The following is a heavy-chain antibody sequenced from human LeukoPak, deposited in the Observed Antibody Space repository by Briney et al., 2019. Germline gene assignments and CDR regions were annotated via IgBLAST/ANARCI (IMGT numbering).Heavy chain of an antibody. CDR3: ARNRATNDY. CDR1: GFTFKNYR. CDR2: MKDDGNEI. J-gene: IGHJ4*02. Sequence: GGSLRLSCTASGFTFKNYRMTWVRQAPGKGLEWVASMKDDGNEIQYVDSVKGRFTISRDNAKNSLYLQMNNLRAEGMAVYYCARNRATNDYWGQGTLVTVSS. V-gene: IGHV3-7*01. D-gene: IGHD1-26*01.